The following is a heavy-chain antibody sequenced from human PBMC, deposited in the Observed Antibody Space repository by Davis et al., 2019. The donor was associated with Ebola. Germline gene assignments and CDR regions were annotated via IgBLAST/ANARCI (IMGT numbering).Heavy chain of an antibody. V-gene: IGHV3-23*05. D-gene: IGHD2-21*01. CDR1: GFTSGCCA. Sequence: GESLKISCTASGFTSGCCAMNWVRQAPGKGLEWVSGIGSNSNGRHYADSVKGRFTISRDDSKNTVYLQMNNLGAEDTAVYYCAKDLLWWSASDVWGQGTTVIVSS. CDR2: IGSNSNGR. J-gene: IGHJ6*02. CDR3: AKDLLWWSASDV.